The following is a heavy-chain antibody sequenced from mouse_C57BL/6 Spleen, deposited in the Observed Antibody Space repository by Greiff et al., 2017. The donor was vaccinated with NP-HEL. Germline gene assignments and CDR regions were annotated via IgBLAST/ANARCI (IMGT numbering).Heavy chain of an antibody. CDR1: GYTFTDYY. Sequence: EVQLQQSGPELVKPGASVKISCKASGYTFTDYYMNWVKQSHGKSLEWIGDINPNNGGTSYNQKFKGKATLTVDKSSSTAYMELRSLTSEDSAVYYCARSPYYGSTPFAYWGQGTLVTVSA. J-gene: IGHJ3*01. V-gene: IGHV1-26*01. CDR2: INPNNGGT. D-gene: IGHD1-1*01. CDR3: ARSPYYGSTPFAY.